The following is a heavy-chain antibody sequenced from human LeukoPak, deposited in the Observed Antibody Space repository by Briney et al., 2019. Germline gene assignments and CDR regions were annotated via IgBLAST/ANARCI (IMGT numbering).Heavy chain of an antibody. CDR1: GFTFSDAW. Sequence: PGGSLRLSCAASGFTFSDAWMRWVRQAPGKGLEWVANIKQDGSEKSYVGSVTGRFTISRDNAKNSLYMQMNSLRAEDTAVYYCVRQRRYCSGDSCYQRTFDYWGQGTLVTVSS. D-gene: IGHD2-15*01. J-gene: IGHJ4*02. V-gene: IGHV3-7*01. CDR2: IKQDGSEK. CDR3: VRQRRYCSGDSCYQRTFDY.